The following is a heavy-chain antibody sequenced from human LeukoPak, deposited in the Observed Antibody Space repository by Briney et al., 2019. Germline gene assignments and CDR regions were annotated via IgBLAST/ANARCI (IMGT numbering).Heavy chain of an antibody. CDR1: GFSFSDFW. CDR2: INQDASDI. D-gene: IGHD6-19*01. CDR3: ATTSDWRFDY. Sequence: GGSLRLSCAASGFSFSDFWMTWVRQAPGKGLEWVANINQDASDIQYVDSLKGRFTISRDNSKNSVYLQMTSLRAEDTAVYYCATTSDWRFDYWGQGTLVTVSS. V-gene: IGHV3-7*01. J-gene: IGHJ4*02.